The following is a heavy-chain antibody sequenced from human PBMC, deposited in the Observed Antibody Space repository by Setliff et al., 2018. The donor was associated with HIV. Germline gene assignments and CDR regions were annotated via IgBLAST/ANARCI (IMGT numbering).Heavy chain of an antibody. CDR2: IIPISGTA. J-gene: IGHJ2*01. V-gene: IGHV1-69*05. CDR1: GGTFSNYG. CDR3: ARETNASGSLTAYWYFDL. Sequence: SVKVSCKASGGTFSNYGMSWVRQAPGQGLEWMGGIIPISGTANYAQKFQGRVTITTDESTSTAYMELSGLRSADTAVYYCARETNASGSLTAYWYFDLWGRGTLVTVSS. D-gene: IGHD3-10*01.